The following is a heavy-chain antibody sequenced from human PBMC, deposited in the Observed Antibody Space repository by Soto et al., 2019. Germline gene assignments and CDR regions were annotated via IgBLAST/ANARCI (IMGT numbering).Heavy chain of an antibody. Sequence: GGSLRLSCEASGFTFSSYAMSWVRQAPGKGLEWVSAISGSGGSTYYADSVKGRFAISRDNSKNTLYLQMNSLRAEDTAVYYCAKSGDYYDSSGYYYDEWSFDPWGPGTLVTVSS. CDR2: ISGSGGST. J-gene: IGHJ5*02. CDR3: AKSGDYYDSSGYYYDEWSFDP. V-gene: IGHV3-23*01. CDR1: GFTFSSYA. D-gene: IGHD3-22*01.